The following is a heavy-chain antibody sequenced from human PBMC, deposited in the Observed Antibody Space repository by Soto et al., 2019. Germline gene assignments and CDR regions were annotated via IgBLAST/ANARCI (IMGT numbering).Heavy chain of an antibody. CDR3: ARGPDSSSLVAFDI. J-gene: IGHJ3*02. V-gene: IGHV1-3*01. CDR2: VNAGNGNT. Sequence: GASVKVSCKDSGYTFTSYAMHWVRQASGQRLEWMGWVNAGNGNTKYSQKFQGRVTITRDTSASTAYMELSSLRSEDTAVYYCARGPDSSSLVAFDIWGQGTMVTVSS. CDR1: GYTFTSYA. D-gene: IGHD6-6*01.